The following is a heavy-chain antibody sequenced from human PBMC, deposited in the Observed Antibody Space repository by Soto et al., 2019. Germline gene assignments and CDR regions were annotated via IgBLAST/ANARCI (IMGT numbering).Heavy chain of an antibody. Sequence: VKVSCKASGGTFSSYAISWVRQARGQRLEWIGWIVVGSGNTNYAQKFQERVTITRDMSTSTAYMELSSLRSEDTAVYYCAVPGIAVAGTGAYAFDIWGQGTMVTVSS. D-gene: IGHD6-19*01. V-gene: IGHV1-58*02. J-gene: IGHJ3*02. CDR2: IVVGSGNT. CDR1: GGTFSSYA. CDR3: AVPGIAVAGTGAYAFDI.